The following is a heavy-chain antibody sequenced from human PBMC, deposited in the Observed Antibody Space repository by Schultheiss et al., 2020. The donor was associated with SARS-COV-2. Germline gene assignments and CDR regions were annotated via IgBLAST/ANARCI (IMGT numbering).Heavy chain of an antibody. CDR1: GFTFSSYA. J-gene: IGHJ4*02. V-gene: IGHV3-23*01. CDR2: ISGSGGST. D-gene: IGHD6-19*01. Sequence: GGSLRLSCAASGFTFSSYAMSWVRQAPGKGLEWVSAISGSGGSTYYADSVKGRFTISRDNSKNSLYLQMNSLRAEDTAVYYCAREGTYSSGWYYFDYWGQGTLGTVSS. CDR3: AREGTYSSGWYYFDY.